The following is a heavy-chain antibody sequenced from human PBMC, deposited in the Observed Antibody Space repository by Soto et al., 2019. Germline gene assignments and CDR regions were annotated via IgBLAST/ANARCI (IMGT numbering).Heavy chain of an antibody. Sequence: PSETLSLTCTVSGGSISSYYWSWIRQPPGKGLEWIGYIYYSGSTNYNPSLKSRVTISVATSKNQFSLKLTSVTAADTAVYYCAVYYYGTPPYYYYMDVWGKGTTVTVSS. CDR3: AVYYYGTPPYYYYMDV. D-gene: IGHD3-10*01. CDR2: IYYSGST. V-gene: IGHV4-59*01. CDR1: GGSISSYY. J-gene: IGHJ6*03.